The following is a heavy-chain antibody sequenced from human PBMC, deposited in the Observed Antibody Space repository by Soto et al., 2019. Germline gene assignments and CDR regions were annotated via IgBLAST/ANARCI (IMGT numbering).Heavy chain of an antibody. Sequence: EVQLLESGGGFVQPGGSLRLSCAASGFTFSAFPMSWVRQAPGKGLDWVSTVSGGGGSTYYADSVKGRFTISRDNSKNTVYLQMNSLRAEDTAVYYCTKGLALGGRPRHSDYWGQGTLVTVSS. D-gene: IGHD6-19*01. CDR3: TKGLALGGRPRHSDY. CDR1: GFTFSAFP. CDR2: VSGGGGST. V-gene: IGHV3-23*01. J-gene: IGHJ4*02.